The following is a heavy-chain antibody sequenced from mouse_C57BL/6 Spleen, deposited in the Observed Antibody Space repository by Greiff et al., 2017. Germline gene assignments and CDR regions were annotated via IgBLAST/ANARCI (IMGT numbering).Heavy chain of an antibody. J-gene: IGHJ3*01. CDR1: GYSITSGYD. CDR2: ISYSGST. V-gene: IGHV3-1*01. Sequence: QLQQSGPGMVKPSQSLSLTCTVTGYSITSGYDWHWIRHFPGNKLEWMGYISYSGSTNYNPSLKSRISITHDTSKNHFFLKLNSVTTEDTATYYCAREGYYGSSYWFAYWGQGTLVTVSA. CDR3: AREGYYGSSYWFAY. D-gene: IGHD1-1*01.